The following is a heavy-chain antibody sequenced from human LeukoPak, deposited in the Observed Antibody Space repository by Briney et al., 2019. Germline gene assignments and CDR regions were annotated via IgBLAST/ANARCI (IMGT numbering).Heavy chain of an antibody. J-gene: IGHJ4*02. CDR2: IAYDGSET. V-gene: IGHV3-30*18. Sequence: GRSRRLSCTGSGFAFRSYVMNWVRQAPGKGLEWLAVIAYDGSETKYADSVKGRFTITRDNSENTVYLQMNSLGAEDTAVYYCANDWDDVVLIAPFDSWGQGTLVTVSS. CDR3: ANDWDDVVLIAPFDS. CDR1: GFAFRSYV. D-gene: IGHD2-15*01.